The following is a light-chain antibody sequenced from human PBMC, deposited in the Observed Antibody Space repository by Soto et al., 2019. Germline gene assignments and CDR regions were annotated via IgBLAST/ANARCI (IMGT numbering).Light chain of an antibody. CDR2: DAS. CDR3: QRCNNWPLT. CDR1: QSVSSY. J-gene: IGKJ4*01. V-gene: IGKV3-11*01. Sequence: EIVLTQSPATLSLSPGERATLSCRASQSVSSYLAWYQQKPGQAPRLLIYDASNRATGIPARFSGSGSGTDFTLTISSLEPEDFAVYYCQRCNNWPLTVGGGTKVEIK.